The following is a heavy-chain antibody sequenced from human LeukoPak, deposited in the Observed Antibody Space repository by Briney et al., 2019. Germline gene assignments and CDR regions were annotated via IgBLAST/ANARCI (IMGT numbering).Heavy chain of an antibody. CDR1: GGSFSNYY. CDR2: IYYSGST. CDR3: ARHPTALVSYGFDP. D-gene: IGHD5-18*01. Sequence: SQTLSLTCAVSGGSFSNYYWSWIRQPPGKGLEWIGYIYYSGSTNYNPSLKSRVTISVDTSKNQFSLNLSSVTAADTAVYYCARHPTALVSYGFDPWGQGTLVTVSS. V-gene: IGHV4-59*08. J-gene: IGHJ5*02.